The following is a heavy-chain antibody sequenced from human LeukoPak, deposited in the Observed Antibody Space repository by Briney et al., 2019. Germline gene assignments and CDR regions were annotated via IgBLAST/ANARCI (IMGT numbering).Heavy chain of an antibody. CDR1: GFIFSSYP. CDR3: ANQRGGF. CDR2: ISGTAENT. V-gene: IGHV3-23*01. D-gene: IGHD3-10*01. J-gene: IGHJ4*02. Sequence: GGSLRLSCAASGFIFSSYPMSWVRQAPGKGLEWVSAISGTAENTYYVDSVKGRFSISRDNSRNTVHLQMNSLRPEDTAVYYCANQRGGFWGQGTLVTVSS.